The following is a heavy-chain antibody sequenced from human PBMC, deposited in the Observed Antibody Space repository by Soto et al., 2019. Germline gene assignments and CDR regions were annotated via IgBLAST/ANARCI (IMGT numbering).Heavy chain of an antibody. V-gene: IGHV1-3*04. CDR1: GYTFTNNV. D-gene: IGHD1-7*01. CDR3: ARDPIWTYTWNYARLNYLDP. CDR2: IHTAKGNT. J-gene: IGHJ5*02. Sequence: EASVKVSFKASGYTFTNNVIHWLRQAPGQTLEWMGWIHTAKGNTKYSQKFEARVTLTRDTAASTAYMELNSLRSDDTAVYYCARDPIWTYTWNYARLNYLDPWGQGTLVTVSS.